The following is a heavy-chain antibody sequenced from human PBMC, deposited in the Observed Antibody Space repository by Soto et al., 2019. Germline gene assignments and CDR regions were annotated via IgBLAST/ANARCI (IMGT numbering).Heavy chain of an antibody. CDR2: AYYTGTT. Sequence: QVQLQESGPGLVKPSETLSLTCTVSGGSINFFYWSWIRQPPGKGLEWIGYAYYTGTTDYNPSLGSRVTISADTSKNQVSLKLTTVTAADTAVYYCARSGCSGDLCYSYYYYGMDVWGQGTTVAVSS. J-gene: IGHJ6*02. CDR1: GGSINFFY. V-gene: IGHV4-59*01. CDR3: ARSGCSGDLCYSYYYYGMDV. D-gene: IGHD2-15*01.